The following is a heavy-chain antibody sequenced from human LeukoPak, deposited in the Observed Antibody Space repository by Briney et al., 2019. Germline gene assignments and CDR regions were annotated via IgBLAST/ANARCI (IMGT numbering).Heavy chain of an antibody. CDR2: MNSKSGNK. J-gene: IGHJ5*02. CDR3: ARDQDIVVVVAALRQREMGGFDP. Sequence: ASVNDSCKASGYTFTNYDINWVRQATGQGPEWMGWMNSKSGNKGYAQKFQGRVTMTRNTSISTAYMELSSLRSDDTAVYYCARDQDIVVVVAALRQREMGGFDPWGQGTLVTVSS. CDR1: GYTFTNYD. V-gene: IGHV1-8*01. D-gene: IGHD2-15*01.